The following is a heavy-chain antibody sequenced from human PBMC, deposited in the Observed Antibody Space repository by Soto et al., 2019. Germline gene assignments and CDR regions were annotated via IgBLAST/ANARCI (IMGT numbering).Heavy chain of an antibody. J-gene: IGHJ4*01. D-gene: IGHD1-26*01. Sequence: PSETLSLTCAVSGDSISSSNWWSWVRQPPGKGLEWIGEIYHSGSTNYNPSLKSRVTISVDKSKNQFSLNLNSVTAADTAVYYCARHSGSYFRDYWGHGTLVTVSS. V-gene: IGHV4-4*02. CDR2: IYHSGST. CDR3: ARHSGSYFRDY. CDR1: GDSISSSNW.